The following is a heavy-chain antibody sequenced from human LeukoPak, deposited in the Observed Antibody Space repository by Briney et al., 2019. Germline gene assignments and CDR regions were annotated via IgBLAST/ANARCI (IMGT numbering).Heavy chain of an antibody. Sequence: GGSVRLSCAASGFAFSSSAMRWVRQSPGKGLEWLAILSFGGSQMYYADSMKGRFTLSRDNSKNTLYLQMNSLRAEDTAVYYCAREGVVVPAAMGGVFDYWGQGTLVTVSS. D-gene: IGHD2-2*01. V-gene: IGHV3-33*05. CDR3: AREGVVVPAAMGGVFDY. J-gene: IGHJ4*02. CDR1: GFAFSSSA. CDR2: LSFGGSQM.